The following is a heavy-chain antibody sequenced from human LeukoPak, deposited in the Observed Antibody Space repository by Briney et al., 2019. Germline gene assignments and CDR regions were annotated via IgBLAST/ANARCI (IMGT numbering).Heavy chain of an antibody. J-gene: IGHJ5*02. CDR1: GGSISTYY. Sequence: SETLSLTCTVSGGSISTYYWSWIRQPPGKGLEWIGYVYYTGSTNNNPSVKSRVTISVDTSKNQFSLRLSSVTAADTAVYYCARRGIAAAGRLGGWFDPWGQGTLVTVSS. D-gene: IGHD6-13*01. CDR2: VYYTGST. V-gene: IGHV4-59*12. CDR3: ARRGIAAAGRLGGWFDP.